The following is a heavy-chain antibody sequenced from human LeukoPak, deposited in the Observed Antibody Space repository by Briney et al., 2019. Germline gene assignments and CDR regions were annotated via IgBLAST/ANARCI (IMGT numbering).Heavy chain of an antibody. J-gene: IGHJ3*02. D-gene: IGHD3-22*01. CDR1: GFTLSTNA. CDR3: AREGPYDSSGYYYNDAFDI. CDR2: ISYDGSNK. V-gene: IGHV3-30-3*01. Sequence: GGSLRLSCLTSGFTLSTNAMSWVRQAPGKGLEWVAVISYDGSNKYYADSVKGRFTISRDNSKNTLYLQMNSLRAEDTAVYYCAREGPYDSSGYYYNDAFDIWGQGTMVTVSS.